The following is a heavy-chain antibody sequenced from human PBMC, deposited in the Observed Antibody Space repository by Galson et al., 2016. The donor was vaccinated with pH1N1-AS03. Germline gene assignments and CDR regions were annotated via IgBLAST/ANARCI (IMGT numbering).Heavy chain of an antibody. V-gene: IGHV3-74*01. CDR3: ARVLVGAAGCDY. Sequence: SLRLSCAVSGFIFSHYWMYWVRQAPGKGLEWVSRINSDGRDTYYADSVEGRFTISRNNAKNTLFLQMNSLRVDDTALYYCARVLVGAAGCDYWGQGTLVTVSS. D-gene: IGHD2-15*01. CDR2: INSDGRDT. CDR1: GFIFSHYW. J-gene: IGHJ4*02.